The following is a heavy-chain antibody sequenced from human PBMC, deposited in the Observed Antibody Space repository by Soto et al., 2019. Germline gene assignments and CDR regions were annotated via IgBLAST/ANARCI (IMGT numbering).Heavy chain of an antibody. Sequence: SETLSLTCTVSGGSLSSYYWTWIRQSPGKGLEWIGYVYFSGNTNYNPSLKSRVTISIDTSKNQFSLRLASVTAADTAFYYCGGVRPSGSALSGGKETLATAPS. J-gene: IGHJ4*02. CDR1: GGSLSSYY. D-gene: IGHD6-25*01. CDR3: GGVRPSGSALS. V-gene: IGHV4-59*01. CDR2: VYFSGNT.